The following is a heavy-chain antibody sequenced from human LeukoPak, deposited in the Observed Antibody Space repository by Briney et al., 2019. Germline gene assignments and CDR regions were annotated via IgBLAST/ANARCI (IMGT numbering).Heavy chain of an antibody. J-gene: IGHJ4*02. CDR1: GFTVSSNS. V-gene: IGHV3-53*01. D-gene: IGHD4/OR15-4a*01. CDR2: IYSDNT. Sequence: GGSLRLSCTVSGFTVSSNSMSWVRQARGKGLEWVSFIYSDNTHYSDYVKGRFTISRDNSKNTLYLQMNSLRAEDTAVYYCARRAGAYSHPYDYWGQGTLVTVSS. CDR3: ARRAGAYSHPYDY.